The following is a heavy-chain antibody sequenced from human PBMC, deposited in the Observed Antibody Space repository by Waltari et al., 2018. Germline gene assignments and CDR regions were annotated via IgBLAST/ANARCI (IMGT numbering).Heavy chain of an antibody. D-gene: IGHD6-13*01. CDR2: IYHSGST. J-gene: IGHJ2*01. Sequence: QVQLQESGPGLVKPSETLSLTCAVPGYSISSGYYWGWIRQPPGKGLEWIGSIYHSGSTYYNPSLKSRVTISVDTSKNQFSLKLSSVTAADTAVYYCARGHGIAAAGTRYFDLWGRGTLVTVSS. CDR3: ARGHGIAAAGTRYFDL. CDR1: GYSISSGYY. V-gene: IGHV4-38-2*01.